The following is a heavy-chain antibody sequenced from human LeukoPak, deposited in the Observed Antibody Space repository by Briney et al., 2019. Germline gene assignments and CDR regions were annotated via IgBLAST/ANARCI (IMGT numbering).Heavy chain of an antibody. CDR2: VSGNNGNT. V-gene: IGHV1-18*01. CDR1: GYTFTTYG. CDR3: ARDFFDV. Sequence: ASVKVSCKASGYTFTTYGISWVRQAPGQGLEWMGWVSGNNGNTNYAQKLQGRVTMTTDTSTNTAYVELRSLRSDDTAVYYCARDFFDVWGQGTMVTVSS. J-gene: IGHJ3*01.